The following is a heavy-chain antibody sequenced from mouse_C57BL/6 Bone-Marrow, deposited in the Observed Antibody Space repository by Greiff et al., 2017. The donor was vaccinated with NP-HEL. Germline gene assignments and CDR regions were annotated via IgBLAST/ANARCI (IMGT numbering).Heavy chain of an antibody. Sequence: VQLLQSGPELVKPGASVKISCTASGYAFSSSWMKWVQQRPGKGLEWIGRIYPGDGDSNYNGKVKGKATVTADKSSSTAYMQLSSLTSEDSAVYFCAYDSNYWDYWGQGTTLTVSS. D-gene: IGHD1-1*01. CDR1: GYAFSSSW. CDR3: AYDSNYWDY. V-gene: IGHV1-82*01. CDR2: IYPGDGDS. J-gene: IGHJ2*01.